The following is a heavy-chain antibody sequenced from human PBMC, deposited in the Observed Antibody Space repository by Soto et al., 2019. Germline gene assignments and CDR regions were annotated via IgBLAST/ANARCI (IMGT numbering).Heavy chain of an antibody. CDR3: ARDNITGLFDY. Sequence: PSETLSLTCPVSNGSISSGYWTWIRQPPGKGLEWIGYIYYGGSINYNPSLKSRVIISVDTAKNQFSLSLSSVTAADTAVYYCARDNITGLFDYWGQGTLVTVSS. CDR2: IYYGGSI. J-gene: IGHJ4*02. CDR1: NGSISSGY. D-gene: IGHD2-8*02. V-gene: IGHV4-59*12.